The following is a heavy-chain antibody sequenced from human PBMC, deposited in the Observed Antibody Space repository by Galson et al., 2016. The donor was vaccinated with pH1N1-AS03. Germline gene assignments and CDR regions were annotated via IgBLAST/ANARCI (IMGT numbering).Heavy chain of an antibody. D-gene: IGHD3-16*02. CDR3: ASAGEHTPGYHY. V-gene: IGHV4-4*01. CDR1: GCSMTSPDW. Sequence: ETLSLTCAVSGCSMTSPDWWTWVRQPPGQGLEWIGEVHYSGTTSYNPSLNRRVTMSIDKSNNQFSLNLGSVTAADTAVYCCASAGEHTPGYHYWGQGALVTGSS. J-gene: IGHJ4*02. CDR2: VHYSGTT.